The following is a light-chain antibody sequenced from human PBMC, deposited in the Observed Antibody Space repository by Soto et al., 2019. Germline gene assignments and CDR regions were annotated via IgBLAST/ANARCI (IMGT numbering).Light chain of an antibody. CDR1: QSVSSNY. Sequence: EIVLTQSPGTLSLSPGERATLSCSSSQSVSSNYLAWYQQKPDQAPRLVIYDVSGRTTGIPERFSGSGSGTAVTLTISRLEPEDLAVYYCQQYGSSPTFGQGTKVAIK. CDR3: QQYGSSPT. V-gene: IGKV3-20*01. CDR2: DVS. J-gene: IGKJ1*01.